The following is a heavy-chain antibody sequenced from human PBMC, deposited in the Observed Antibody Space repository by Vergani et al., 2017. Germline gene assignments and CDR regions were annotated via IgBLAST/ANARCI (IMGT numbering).Heavy chain of an antibody. CDR2: IYYSGST. CDR3: ARDREDCSSTSCYYYFDN. V-gene: IGHV4-31*03. CDR1: GGSISRGGYY. D-gene: IGHD2-2*01. Sequence: QVQLQESGPGLVKPSQTLSLTCTVSGGSISRGGYYWTWIRQHPGKGLEWIGYIYYSGSTYYNPSLKSRVTISVDTSKNQFSLKMRSVTAADTAVYYCARDREDCSSTSCYYYFDNWGQGTPVTVSS. J-gene: IGHJ4*02.